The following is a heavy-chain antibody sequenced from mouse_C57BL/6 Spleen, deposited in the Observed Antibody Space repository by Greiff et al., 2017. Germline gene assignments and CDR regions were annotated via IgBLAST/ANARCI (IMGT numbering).Heavy chain of an antibody. J-gene: IGHJ2*01. D-gene: IGHD4-1*01. CDR1: GYTFTSYW. V-gene: IGHV1-64*01. CDR2: IHPNSGST. CDR3: ARTQLANWDNYFDY. Sequence: QVHVKQPGAELVKPGASVKLSCKASGYTFTSYWMHWVKQRPGQGLEWIGMIHPNSGSTNYNEKFKSKATLTVDKSSSTAYMQLSSLTSEDSAVYYCARTQLANWDNYFDYWGQGTTLTVSS.